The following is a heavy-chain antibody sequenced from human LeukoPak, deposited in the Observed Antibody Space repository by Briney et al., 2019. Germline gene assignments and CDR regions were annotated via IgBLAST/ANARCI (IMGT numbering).Heavy chain of an antibody. CDR2: ISSSSSYI. Sequence: PGGSLRLSCAASGFTFSSYSMNWVRQAPGKGLEWVSSISSSSSYIYYADSVKGRFTISRDNAKNSLYLQMNSLRAEDTAVYYCARDRSANSRVYYFDYWGQGTLVTVSS. CDR1: GFTFSSYS. D-gene: IGHD4/OR15-4a*01. V-gene: IGHV3-21*01. CDR3: ARDRSANSRVYYFDY. J-gene: IGHJ4*02.